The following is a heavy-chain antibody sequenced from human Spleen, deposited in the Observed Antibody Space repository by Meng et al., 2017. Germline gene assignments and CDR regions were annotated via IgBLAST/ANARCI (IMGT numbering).Heavy chain of an antibody. Sequence: QLQLQESGPGLVKPSETLSLTCSVSGGSLTSSNYFWGWIRQPPGKGLDWIGNIYYSRTTYYSPSLKSRVTISVDTSKNQFSLKLSSVTAADTAVYYCARVAYRWGGDCSYFDYWGQGTLVTVSS. V-gene: IGHV4-39*07. CDR2: IYYSRTT. J-gene: IGHJ4*02. CDR1: GGSLTSSNYF. D-gene: IGHD2-21*02. CDR3: ARVAYRWGGDCSYFDY.